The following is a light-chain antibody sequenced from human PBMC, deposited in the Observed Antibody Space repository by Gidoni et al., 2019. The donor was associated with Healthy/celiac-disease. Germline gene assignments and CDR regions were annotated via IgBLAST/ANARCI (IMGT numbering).Light chain of an antibody. V-gene: IGKV3-15*01. J-gene: IGKJ1*01. CDR2: GAS. Sequence: EIVMTQSPATLSVSPGERATLPCRASQSVSSNLPWYQQKPGQAPRLLIYGASTRATGIPARLSGSGSGKEFTLTISSLRSEDFGVYDCQQYNNWPKTFXQXNKVEIK. CDR1: QSVSSN. CDR3: QQYNNWPKT.